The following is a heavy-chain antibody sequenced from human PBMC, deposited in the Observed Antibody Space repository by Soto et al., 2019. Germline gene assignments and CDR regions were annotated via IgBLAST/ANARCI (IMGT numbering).Heavy chain of an antibody. CDR2: INPSGDSR. J-gene: IGHJ4*02. CDR1: GFSFSDYF. CDR3: AKDATRTNGWYHFDY. Sequence: ASVKVSCKASGFSFSDYFMHWVRQAPGQGLEWMGIINPSGDSRNYAQKFQGRVTITRDTSTSTVYMDLSSLRYEDTAVYYCAKDATRTNGWYHFDYWGQGALVTVSS. D-gene: IGHD6-19*01. V-gene: IGHV1-46*01.